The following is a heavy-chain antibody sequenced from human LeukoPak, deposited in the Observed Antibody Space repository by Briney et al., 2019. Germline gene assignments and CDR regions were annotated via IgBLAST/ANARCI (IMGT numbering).Heavy chain of an antibody. J-gene: IGHJ3*02. CDR2: ITSTSSYI. V-gene: IGHV3-21*01. D-gene: IGHD5-18*01. CDR3: TRVRAGYRYGYGAFDI. CDR1: GFIFSTYS. Sequence: GGSLRVSCAASGFIFSTYSMDWVRQAPGNGLEWVSSITSTSSYIYYADSVKGRFIISRDNAKNSLYLQMNSLRAEDTAVYYCTRVRAGYRYGYGAFDIWGQGTMVTVSS.